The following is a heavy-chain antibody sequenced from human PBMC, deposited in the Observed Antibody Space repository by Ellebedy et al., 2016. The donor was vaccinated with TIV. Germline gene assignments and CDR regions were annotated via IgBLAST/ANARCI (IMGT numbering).Heavy chain of an antibody. Sequence: MPSETLSLTCTVSGGSISSYYWSWIRQPPGKGLEWIGYIYYSGSTNYNPSLKSRVTVSVDTSKNQFSLKLSSVTAADTAVYYCARLTRTIFGVVQTIDYWGQGTLVTVSS. CDR1: GGSISSYY. D-gene: IGHD3-3*01. V-gene: IGHV4-59*08. CDR3: ARLTRTIFGVVQTIDY. J-gene: IGHJ4*02. CDR2: IYYSGST.